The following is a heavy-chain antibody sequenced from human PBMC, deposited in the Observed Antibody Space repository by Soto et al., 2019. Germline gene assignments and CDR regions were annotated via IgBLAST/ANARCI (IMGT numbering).Heavy chain of an antibody. V-gene: IGHV4-59*01. CDR1: GGSISSYY. CDR2: IYYSGST. CDR3: AKNYGNAFDI. Sequence: QVQLQESGPGLVKPSETLSLTCTVSGGSISSYYWSWFRQPPGKGLEWIGYIYYSGSTNYNPSLKSRVTISVDTSKNQFSLKLSSVTAADTAVYYCAKNYGNAFDIWGQGTMVTVSS. D-gene: IGHD3-10*01. J-gene: IGHJ3*02.